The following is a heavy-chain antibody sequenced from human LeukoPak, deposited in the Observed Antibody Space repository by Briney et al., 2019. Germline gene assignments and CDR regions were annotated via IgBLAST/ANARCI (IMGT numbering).Heavy chain of an antibody. V-gene: IGHV3-53*01. CDR1: GFTVSSNY. CDR2: LFSDGST. Sequence: GGSLRLSCAASGFTVSSNYMSWVRQAPGKGLEWVSVLFSDGSTYYADSVKGRFTISRDNSKNTLYLQMNSLRAEDTAVYYWARGSMTTVTKIDYWGQGTLVTVSS. J-gene: IGHJ4*02. CDR3: ARGSMTTVTKIDY. D-gene: IGHD4-17*01.